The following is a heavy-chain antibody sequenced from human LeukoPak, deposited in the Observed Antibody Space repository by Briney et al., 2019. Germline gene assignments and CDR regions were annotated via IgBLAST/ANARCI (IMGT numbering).Heavy chain of an antibody. CDR2: ISDSGDRT. CDR1: GFPFSNYA. Sequence: EGSLRLSCAASGFPFSNYAMTWVRQAPGKGLERVSGISDSGDRTYYADSVKGRFTISRDNSKNMLYLQMNSLRVEDTALYYCAKGLGTSGYHDYWGQGTLVTVSS. V-gene: IGHV3-23*01. D-gene: IGHD3-22*01. CDR3: AKGLGTSGYHDY. J-gene: IGHJ4*02.